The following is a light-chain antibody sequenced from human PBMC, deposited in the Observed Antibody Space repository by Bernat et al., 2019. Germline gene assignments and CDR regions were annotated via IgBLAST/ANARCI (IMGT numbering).Light chain of an antibody. CDR3: QVWDSSSDHYV. CDR2: SDS. CDR1: NIGTKS. Sequence: SYVLTQPPSVSVAPGKTARITCGGNNIGTKSVHWYQQKPGQAHVLVIYSDSGRPSGIPERFSGSNSGNTATLTISRVEAGDEADYYCQVWDSSSDHYVFGTGTKVTVL. V-gene: IGLV3-21*04. J-gene: IGLJ1*01.